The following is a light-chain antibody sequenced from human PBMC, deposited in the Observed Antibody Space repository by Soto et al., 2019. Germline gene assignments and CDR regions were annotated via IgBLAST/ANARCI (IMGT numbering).Light chain of an antibody. CDR3: AAWDDSLNGPV. Sequence: QSVLTQPPSASGTPGQRVSISCSGSISNIGSNSVNWYQQLPGTAPKLLIYSNNQRPSGVPDRISGSKSGTSASLAISGLQSEDEADYYCAAWDDSLNGPVFGTGTKVTVL. CDR1: ISNIGSNS. V-gene: IGLV1-44*01. CDR2: SNN. J-gene: IGLJ1*01.